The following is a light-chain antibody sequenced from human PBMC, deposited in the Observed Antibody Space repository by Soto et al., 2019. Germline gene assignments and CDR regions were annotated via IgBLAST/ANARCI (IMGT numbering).Light chain of an antibody. CDR2: GAS. V-gene: IGKV3-15*01. CDR3: QQSVT. Sequence: EIVMTQSPATLSVSPGERATLSCRASQSVSSNLAWYQQKPGQAPRLLIYGASTRATGIPARFRGSGSGTEFTLTISSLQSEDFAVYYCQQSVTFGGGTKVEIK. CDR1: QSVSSN. J-gene: IGKJ4*01.